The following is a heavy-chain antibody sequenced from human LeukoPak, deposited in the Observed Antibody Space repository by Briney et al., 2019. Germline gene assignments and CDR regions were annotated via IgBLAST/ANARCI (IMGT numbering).Heavy chain of an antibody. CDR2: IYHSGST. V-gene: IGHV4-4*02. CDR3: ARRPVVRGVRDHFDY. D-gene: IGHD3-10*01. J-gene: IGHJ4*02. Sequence: SGTLSLTCAVSGGSISSSNWWSWVRQPPGQGLEWIGEIYHSGSTNYNPSLKSRVTISVDKSKNQLSLKLSSVTAADTAVYYCARRPVVRGVRDHFDYWGQGTLVTVSS. CDR1: GGSISSSNW.